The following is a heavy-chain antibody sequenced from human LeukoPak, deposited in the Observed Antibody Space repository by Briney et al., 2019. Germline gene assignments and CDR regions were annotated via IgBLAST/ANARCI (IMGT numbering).Heavy chain of an antibody. Sequence: HXGSTNYNPSLKSRVTISVDTSKNQFSLKLSSVTAADTAVYYCARASVVPAAIHYYYYYYGMDVWGQGTTVTVSS. CDR3: ARASVVPAAIHYYYYYYGMDV. J-gene: IGHJ6*02. V-gene: IGHV4-34*01. D-gene: IGHD2-2*01. CDR2: HXGST.